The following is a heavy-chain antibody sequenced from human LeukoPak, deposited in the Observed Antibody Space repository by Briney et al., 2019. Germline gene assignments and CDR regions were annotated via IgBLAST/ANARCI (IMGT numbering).Heavy chain of an antibody. CDR2: ISGRSSTI. D-gene: IGHD1-26*01. Sequence: GGSLRLSCAASAFTFSDYSMNWVRQAPGKGLEWVSYISGRSSTIYYADSVKGRFTISRDNAKNSMYLQMNSLSAEDTAVYYCARDRIKSGSYYFDYWGQGTLVTVSS. J-gene: IGHJ4*02. CDR1: AFTFSDYS. V-gene: IGHV3-48*01. CDR3: ARDRIKSGSYYFDY.